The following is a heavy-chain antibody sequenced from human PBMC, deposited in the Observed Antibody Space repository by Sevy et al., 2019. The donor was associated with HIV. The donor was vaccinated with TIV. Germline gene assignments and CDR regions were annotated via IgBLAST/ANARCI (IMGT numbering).Heavy chain of an antibody. V-gene: IGHV4-59*01. D-gene: IGHD6-6*01. Sequence: SETLSLTCTVSGGSISSYYWSWIRQPPGKGLEWIGYIYYSGSTNYNPSLKSRVTISVDTSKSQFSLNLNSVTAADTAVYFCARASGQITSSRYFDFWGQGTLVTVSS. CDR1: GGSISSYY. J-gene: IGHJ4*02. CDR2: IYYSGST. CDR3: ARASGQITSSRYFDF.